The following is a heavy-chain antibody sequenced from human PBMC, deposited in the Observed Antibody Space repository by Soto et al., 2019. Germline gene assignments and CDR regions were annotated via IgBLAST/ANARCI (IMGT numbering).Heavy chain of an antibody. Sequence: SQTLSLTCAISGDSVSSNTASWNWIRQSPSRGLEWLGRTYFRSKWYDDYAVSVKSRIIINPDTSNNQFSLQLNSVTPEDTAVYFCAKGDNLGPKTGYAFDPWGQGIMVTVSS. CDR1: GDSVSSNTAS. CDR2: TYFRSKWYD. D-gene: IGHD5-12*01. J-gene: IGHJ5*02. V-gene: IGHV6-1*01. CDR3: AKGDNLGPKTGYAFDP.